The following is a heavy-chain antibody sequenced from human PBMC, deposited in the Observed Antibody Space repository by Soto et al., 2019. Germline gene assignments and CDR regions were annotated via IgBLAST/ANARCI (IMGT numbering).Heavy chain of an antibody. J-gene: IGHJ4*02. CDR2: ISYDGTNK. CDR1: GFTFTTYG. CDR3: ARGTPYTTGWYYFDF. D-gene: IGHD6-19*01. Sequence: PGGSLRLSCAASGFTFTTYGMHWVRQAPGKGLEWVAVISYDGTNKFYEDSVDGRFTISRDNSKNTLFLQMNSLGPEDTAVYYCARGTPYTTGWYYFDFWGQGTLVTISS. V-gene: IGHV3-30*03.